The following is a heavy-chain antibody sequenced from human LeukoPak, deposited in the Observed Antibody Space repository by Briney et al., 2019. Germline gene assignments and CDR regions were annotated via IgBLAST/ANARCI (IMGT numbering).Heavy chain of an antibody. CDR2: IIPIFGTA. V-gene: IGHV1-69*05. D-gene: IGHD4-17*01. CDR1: GGTFSSYA. Sequence: APVKVSCKASGGTFSSYAISWVRQAPGQGLEWMGGIIPIFGTANYAQKFQGRVTITTDESTSTAYMELSSLRSEDTAVYYCARESPSYGDTYYFDYWGQGTLVTVSS. CDR3: ARESPSYGDTYYFDY. J-gene: IGHJ4*02.